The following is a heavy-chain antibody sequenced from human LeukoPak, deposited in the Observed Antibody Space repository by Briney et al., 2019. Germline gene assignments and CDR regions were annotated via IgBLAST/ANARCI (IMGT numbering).Heavy chain of an antibody. CDR1: GFTFDDYG. Sequence: GGSLRLSCAASGFTFDDYGMSWVRQAPGKGLEWVSGINWNGGSTGYADSVKGRFTISRDNAKNPLYLQMNSLRAEDTALYYCARKGYYYYYMDVWGKGTTVTVSS. CDR2: INWNGGST. CDR3: ARKGYYYYYMDV. J-gene: IGHJ6*03. V-gene: IGHV3-20*04.